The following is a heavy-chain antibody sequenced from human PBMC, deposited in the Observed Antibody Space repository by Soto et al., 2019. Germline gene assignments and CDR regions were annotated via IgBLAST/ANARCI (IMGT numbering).Heavy chain of an antibody. V-gene: IGHV3-23*01. J-gene: IGHJ2*01. Sequence: PGGSLRLSCVASVFIFSDYAMAWIRQAPGKGLEWVATISASRGNIEYTDSLKGRFTISRDNSKKTVYLQISGLTADDTAVHYCAKVAGGLGYFDLWGRGTLVTVSS. D-gene: IGHD3-16*01. CDR2: ISASRGNI. CDR1: VFIFSDYA. CDR3: AKVAGGLGYFDL.